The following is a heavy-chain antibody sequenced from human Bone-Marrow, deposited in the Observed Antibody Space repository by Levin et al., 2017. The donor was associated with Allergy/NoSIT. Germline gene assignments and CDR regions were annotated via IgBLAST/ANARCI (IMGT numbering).Heavy chain of an antibody. J-gene: IGHJ2*01. CDR2: LYSDGPT. CDR3: VRDVVAGTRYFAL. Sequence: GGSLRLSCAASGFTISSNYMSWVRQAPGKGLEWVSDLYSDGPTYYADSVKGRFTISRDNSKNNLFLQMNTLTVEDTAVYYCVRDVVAGTRYFALWGRGTLVTVSS. D-gene: IGHD6-19*01. CDR1: GFTISSNY. V-gene: IGHV3-53*01.